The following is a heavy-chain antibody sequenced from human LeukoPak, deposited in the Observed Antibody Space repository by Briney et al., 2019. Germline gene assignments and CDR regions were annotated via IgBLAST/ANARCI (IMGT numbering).Heavy chain of an antibody. CDR1: GYTFTSYD. Sequence: ASVKVSCKASGYTFTSYDINWVRQATGQGLEWMGWMNPNSGNTGYAQKFQGRVTITRNTSISTAYMELSSLRSEDTAVYYCARSRGSSGYLYYYYYYMDVWGKGTTVTVSS. J-gene: IGHJ6*03. V-gene: IGHV1-8*03. D-gene: IGHD3-22*01. CDR3: ARSRGSSGYLYYYYYYMDV. CDR2: MNPNSGNT.